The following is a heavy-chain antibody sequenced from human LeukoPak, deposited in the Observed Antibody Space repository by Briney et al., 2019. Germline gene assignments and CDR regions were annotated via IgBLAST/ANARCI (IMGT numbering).Heavy chain of an antibody. CDR3: ARSYGDYVNYYYYYYMDV. J-gene: IGHJ6*03. CDR1: GFTVSSNY. V-gene: IGHV3-53*01. CDR2: IYSVGST. D-gene: IGHD4-17*01. Sequence: PVGSLRLSCAASGFTVSSNYMSWVRQAPGKGLEWVSVIYSVGSTYYADSVKGRFTISRDNSKNTLYLQMNSLRAEDTAVYYCARSYGDYVNYYYYYYMDVWGKGTTVTVSS.